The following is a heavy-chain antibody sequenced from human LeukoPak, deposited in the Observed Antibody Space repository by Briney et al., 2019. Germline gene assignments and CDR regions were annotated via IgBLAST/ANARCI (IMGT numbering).Heavy chain of an antibody. Sequence: ASVKVSCKASGYTFTSYAMHWVRQAPGQRLEWMGWISAYNGNTNYAQKLQGRVTMTTDTSTSTAYMELRSLRSDDTAVYYCARGPLYYDFWSGYHGDAFDIWGQGTMVTVSS. CDR3: ARGPLYYDFWSGYHGDAFDI. J-gene: IGHJ3*02. D-gene: IGHD3-3*01. V-gene: IGHV1-18*01. CDR1: GYTFTSYA. CDR2: ISAYNGNT.